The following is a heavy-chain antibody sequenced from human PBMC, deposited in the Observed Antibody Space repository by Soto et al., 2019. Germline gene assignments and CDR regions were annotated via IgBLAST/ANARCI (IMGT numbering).Heavy chain of an antibody. CDR3: ARGPRGVYGNDY. CDR2: INMEGSVT. J-gene: IGHJ4*02. V-gene: IGHV3-74*01. Sequence: EVQLVESGGGLVQPGGSLRLSCVASGFTFSSDWMHWVRQGAGKGLVWVSRINMEGSVTNYADSVKGRFTISRDNAKNTVYLKMNSLRVEDTAVYYCARGPRGVYGNDYWGQGALVTVSS. D-gene: IGHD2-8*02. CDR1: GFTFSSDW.